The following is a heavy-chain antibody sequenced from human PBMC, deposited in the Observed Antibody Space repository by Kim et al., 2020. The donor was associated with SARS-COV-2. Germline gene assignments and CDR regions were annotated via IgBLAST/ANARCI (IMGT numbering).Heavy chain of an antibody. J-gene: IGHJ6*03. CDR3: ARDMGGASDPSYYFYYYMDV. V-gene: IGHV1-18*01. CDR1: DYIFNNFG. D-gene: IGHD3-16*01. CDR2: ISPYNEKI. Sequence: ASVKVSCKASDYIFNNFGFSWVRQAPGQGLEWMAMISPYNEKIIYGQKFQGRITLTTDTSTNTVYMELKSLRPDDTAVYFCARDMGGASDPSYYFYYYMDVWGRGTTVTVSS.